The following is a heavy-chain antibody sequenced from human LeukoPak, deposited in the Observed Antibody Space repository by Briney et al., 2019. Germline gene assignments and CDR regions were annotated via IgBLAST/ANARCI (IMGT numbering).Heavy chain of an antibody. J-gene: IGHJ3*02. CDR3: ARDGSFDAFDI. CDR2: IKQDGSEK. D-gene: IGHD6-13*01. V-gene: IGHV3-7*01. Sequence: PGGSLRLSCAASGFTFSSYEMNWVRQAPGKGLEWVANIKQDGSEKYYVDSVKGRFTISRDNAKNSLYLQMNSLRAEDTAVYYCARDGSFDAFDIWGQGTMVTVSS. CDR1: GFTFSSYE.